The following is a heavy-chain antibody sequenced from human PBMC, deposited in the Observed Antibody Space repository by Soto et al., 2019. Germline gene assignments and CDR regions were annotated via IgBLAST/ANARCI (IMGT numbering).Heavy chain of an antibody. V-gene: IGHV1-2*04. J-gene: IGHJ4*02. D-gene: IGHD2-15*01. CDR1: GYTFTGYY. Sequence: GASVKVSCKASGYTFTGYYMHWVRQAPGQGLEWMGWINPNSGGTNYAQKFQGWVTMTRDTSISTAYMELSRLRSDDTAVYYCARAPYCSGGSCYSDFDYWGQGTLVTVSS. CDR2: INPNSGGT. CDR3: ARAPYCSGGSCYSDFDY.